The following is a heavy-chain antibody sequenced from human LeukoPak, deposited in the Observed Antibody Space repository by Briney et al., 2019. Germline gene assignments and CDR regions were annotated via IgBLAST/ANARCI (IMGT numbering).Heavy chain of an antibody. Sequence: GGSLRLSCAASGFTFSSYSINWVRQAPGKGLEWVSSIDSSNSYIYYADSVKGRFTISRDNAKNSLFLQMNSLRVEDTAVYYCARPGITGTMGYGAFDIWGQGTRVTVSS. CDR3: ARPGITGTMGYGAFDI. CDR1: GFTFSSYS. CDR2: IDSSNSYI. D-gene: IGHD1-7*01. V-gene: IGHV3-21*01. J-gene: IGHJ3*02.